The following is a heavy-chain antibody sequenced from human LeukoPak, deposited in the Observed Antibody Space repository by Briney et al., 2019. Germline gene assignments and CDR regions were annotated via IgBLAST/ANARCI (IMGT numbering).Heavy chain of an antibody. J-gene: IGHJ4*02. Sequence: GGSLRLSCVASGLPIADFAMNWVRQAPGKGLEWVSYISRSSATISYADSVKGRFAISRDNAKSSLYLQMNSLRDEDTAVYYCARDRDYSIDYWGQGTLVTVSS. D-gene: IGHD2-21*01. CDR3: ARDRDYSIDY. V-gene: IGHV3-48*02. CDR1: GLPIADFA. CDR2: ISRSSATI.